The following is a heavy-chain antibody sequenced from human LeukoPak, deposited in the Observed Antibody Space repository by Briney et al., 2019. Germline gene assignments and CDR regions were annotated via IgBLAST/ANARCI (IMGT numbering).Heavy chain of an antibody. CDR3: ARAAVHGINEQLVPSYYYYGMDV. CDR2: ISSSGSTI. D-gene: IGHD6-6*01. V-gene: IGHV3-48*03. J-gene: IGHJ6*02. CDR1: GFTFSSYE. Sequence: GGSLRLSCAASGFTFSSYEMNWVRQAPGKGLEWVSDISSSGSTIYYADSVKGRFTISRDNAKNSLYLQMNSLRAEDTAVYYCARAAVHGINEQLVPSYYYYGMDVWGQGTTVTVSS.